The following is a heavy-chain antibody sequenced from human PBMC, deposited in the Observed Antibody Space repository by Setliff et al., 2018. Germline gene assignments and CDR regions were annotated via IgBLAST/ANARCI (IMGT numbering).Heavy chain of an antibody. CDR1: GFSFSSFA. CDR2: VGDSNSIT. Sequence: GSLRLSCAASGFSFSSFAMTWIRQAPGKALEWVSSVGDSNSITYYPDSAKGRFTISRDNSKNTLYLQMTSLRAEDTAVYYCVRDTTSGWMLTNWGQGKLVTVSS. V-gene: IGHV3-23*01. J-gene: IGHJ4*02. D-gene: IGHD6-25*01. CDR3: VRDTTSGWMLTN.